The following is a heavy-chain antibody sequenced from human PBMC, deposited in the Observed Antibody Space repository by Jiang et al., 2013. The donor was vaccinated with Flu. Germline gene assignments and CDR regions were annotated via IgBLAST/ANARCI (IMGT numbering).Heavy chain of an antibody. V-gene: IGHV3-11*03. Sequence: GKGLEWVSYISSSSSYTNYADSVKGRFTISRDNAKNSLYLQMNSLRAEDTAAYYCARRVGSSYPHFDYWGQGTLVTVSS. D-gene: IGHD6-6*01. CDR2: ISSSSSYT. J-gene: IGHJ4*02. CDR3: ARRVGSSYPHFDY.